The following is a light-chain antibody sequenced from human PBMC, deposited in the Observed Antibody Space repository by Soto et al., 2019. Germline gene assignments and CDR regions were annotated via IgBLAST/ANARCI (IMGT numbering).Light chain of an antibody. Sequence: EIVLTQSPGTLSLSPGERATLSCRASQSVSSSYLAWYQQKPGQAPRLLIYGASSRATGIPDRFSGSGSGTYFTLTISRLEPKDFAVYYCQQYGSSPRYTFGQETKLEIK. V-gene: IGKV3-20*01. J-gene: IGKJ2*01. CDR3: QQYGSSPRYT. CDR2: GAS. CDR1: QSVSSSY.